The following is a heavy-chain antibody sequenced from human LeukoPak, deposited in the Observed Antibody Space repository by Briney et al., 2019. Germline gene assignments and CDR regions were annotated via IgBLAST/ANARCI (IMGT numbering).Heavy chain of an antibody. CDR1: GFTFSSYW. D-gene: IGHD3-16*01. CDR3: STGWGHSFDI. V-gene: IGHV3-74*01. J-gene: IGHJ3*02. CDR2: INSDGSST. Sequence: GGSLRLSCAASGFTFSSYWMHWVRQVPGKGLVWASRINSDGSSTSYADSVKGRFTISRDNAKNTLYVQMNSLRAEDTAVYYCSTGWGHSFDIWGRGTMVTV.